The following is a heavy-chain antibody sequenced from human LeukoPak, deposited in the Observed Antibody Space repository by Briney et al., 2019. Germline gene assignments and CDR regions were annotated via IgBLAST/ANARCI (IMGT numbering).Heavy chain of an antibody. CDR3: ARDEKYYDSSGYAGY. J-gene: IGHJ4*02. CDR1: GFTVSSNY. CDR2: FYSGDTT. Sequence: GGSLRLSCAASGFTVSSNYMSWVRQAPGKGLEWVSVFYSGDTTYYADSVKGRFTISRDNSKNTLYLQMNSQRAEDTAVYYCARDEKYYDSSGYAGYWGQGTLVTVSS. V-gene: IGHV3-53*01. D-gene: IGHD3-22*01.